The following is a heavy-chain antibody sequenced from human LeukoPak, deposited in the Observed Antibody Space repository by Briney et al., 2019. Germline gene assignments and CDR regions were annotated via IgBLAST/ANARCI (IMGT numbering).Heavy chain of an antibody. Sequence: TSETLSLTCTVSGGSISSYYWSWIRQPPGKGLEWIGYIYYSGSTNYNPSLKSRVTISVDTSKNQFSLKLSSVTAADTAVYYCARSHPSGRRYYYYGMDVWGQGTTVTVSS. CDR3: ARSHPSGRRYYYYGMDV. D-gene: IGHD6-25*01. J-gene: IGHJ6*02. CDR1: GGSISSYY. V-gene: IGHV4-59*01. CDR2: IYYSGST.